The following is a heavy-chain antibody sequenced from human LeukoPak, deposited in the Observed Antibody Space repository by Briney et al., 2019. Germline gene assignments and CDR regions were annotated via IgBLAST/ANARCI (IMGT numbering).Heavy chain of an antibody. J-gene: IGHJ4*02. CDR3: ARRRDSGSLQHFDY. Sequence: GWSLRLSCAASGFTFSDYYMSWIRQAPGKGLEWVSYISSSGTTIYYADSVKGRFTISRVNAKNSLYLQMNSLIAEDTAVYYCARRRDSGSLQHFDYWGQGTLVTVSS. D-gene: IGHD1-26*01. CDR1: GFTFSDYY. V-gene: IGHV3-11*01. CDR2: ISSSGTTI.